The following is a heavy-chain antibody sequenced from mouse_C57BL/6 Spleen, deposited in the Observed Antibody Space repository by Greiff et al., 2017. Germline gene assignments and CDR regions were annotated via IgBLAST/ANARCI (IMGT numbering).Heavy chain of an antibody. D-gene: IGHD1-1*01. Sequence: QVQLQQSGPELVKPGASVTISCKASGYAFSSSWMNWVKQRPGKGLEWIGRIYPGDGDTNYNGKFKGKATLTADKSSSTAYMQLSSLTSEDSAVYFCATLSVITTVVATRDYAMDYWGQGTSVTVSS. CDR1: GYAFSSSW. CDR3: ATLSVITTVVATRDYAMDY. J-gene: IGHJ4*01. V-gene: IGHV1-82*01. CDR2: IYPGDGDT.